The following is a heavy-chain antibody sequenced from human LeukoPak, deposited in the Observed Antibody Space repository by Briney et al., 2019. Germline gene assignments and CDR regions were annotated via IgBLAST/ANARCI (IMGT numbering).Heavy chain of an antibody. Sequence: ASVKVSCKTSGYPFTTYEINWVRQAAGQGLEWMGWVHPNTGNTAYAQRFQGRVTMTRDTSISTACMELSSLTSNDTAVYFCARGLRNDPWGQGTLVTVSS. J-gene: IGHJ5*02. CDR2: VHPNTGNT. CDR3: ARGLRNDP. V-gene: IGHV1-8*01. D-gene: IGHD1-14*01. CDR1: GYPFTTYE.